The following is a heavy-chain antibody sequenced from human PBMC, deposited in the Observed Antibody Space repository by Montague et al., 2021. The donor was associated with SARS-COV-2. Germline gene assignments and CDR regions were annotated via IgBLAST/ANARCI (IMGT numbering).Heavy chain of an antibody. J-gene: IGHJ6*02. CDR3: ARERRPTHGCLEGGVPRDYPYFCALDV. Sequence: SETLSLTCTVSGGSITSFYWSWIRQSPGEGLEWIGDIFPRGSANYNPALKSRVTISVDTSQNLISLQMRSVTAGDTAVYHCARERRPTHGCLEGGVPRDYPYFCALDVWGQGTTVIVSS. CDR2: IFPRGSA. CDR1: GGSITSFY. V-gene: IGHV4-59*01. D-gene: IGHD3-16*01.